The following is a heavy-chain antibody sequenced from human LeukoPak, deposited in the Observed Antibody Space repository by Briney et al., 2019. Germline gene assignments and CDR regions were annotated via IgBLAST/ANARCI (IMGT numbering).Heavy chain of an antibody. CDR3: AIGPSIAVVFDAFDI. CDR2: ISGSGGST. J-gene: IGHJ3*02. CDR1: GFTFSSYA. V-gene: IGHV3-23*01. D-gene: IGHD6-19*01. Sequence: PGGSLRLSCAASGFTFSSYAMSWVRQAPGKGLEWVSAISGSGGSTYYADSVKGRFTISRDNSKNTLYLQMNSLRAEDTAVYYCAIGPSIAVVFDAFDIWGQGTMVTASS.